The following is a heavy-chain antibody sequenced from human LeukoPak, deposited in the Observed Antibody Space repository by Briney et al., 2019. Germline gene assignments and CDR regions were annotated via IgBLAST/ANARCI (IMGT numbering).Heavy chain of an antibody. Sequence: GRSLRLSCAASGFTFSSYSLNWVRQAPGKGLEWISYISSSISTIHYAESVKGRFTISRDNAKNSLYLQMNSLRAEDTAVYYCAKVSGAGWGQGTLVTVSS. D-gene: IGHD4-17*01. CDR1: GFTFSSYS. CDR2: ISSSISTI. J-gene: IGHJ4*02. V-gene: IGHV3-48*04. CDR3: AKVSGAG.